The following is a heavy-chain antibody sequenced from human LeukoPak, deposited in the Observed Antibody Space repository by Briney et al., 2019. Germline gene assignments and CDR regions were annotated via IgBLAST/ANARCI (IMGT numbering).Heavy chain of an antibody. V-gene: IGHV3-30*02. CDR1: GFTFSSYG. D-gene: IGHD3-10*01. CDR2: IRNDGSNK. Sequence: TGGSQRLSCGASGFTFSSYGMHWVRQAPGKGLEWVAFIRNDGSNKYYADSVKGRFTISRDNSKNTLYLQMNSLRAEDTAVYYCAKGAKTYYYGSGSYRRDNWFDPWGQGTLVTVSS. CDR3: AKGAKTYYYGSGSYRRDNWFDP. J-gene: IGHJ5*02.